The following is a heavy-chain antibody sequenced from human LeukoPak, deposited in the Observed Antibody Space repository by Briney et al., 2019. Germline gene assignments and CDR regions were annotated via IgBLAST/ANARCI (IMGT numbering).Heavy chain of an antibody. CDR3: ARDSITIFGVVTEYNWFDP. CDR2: INTNTGNP. CDR1: GYTFTSYA. D-gene: IGHD3-3*01. Sequence: ASVKVSCKASGYTFTSYAMNWVRQAPGQGLEWMGWINTNTGNPTYAQGFTGRFVFSLDTSVSTAYLQISSLKAEDTAVYYCARDSITIFGVVTEYNWFDPWGHGTLVTVSS. J-gene: IGHJ5*02. V-gene: IGHV7-4-1*02.